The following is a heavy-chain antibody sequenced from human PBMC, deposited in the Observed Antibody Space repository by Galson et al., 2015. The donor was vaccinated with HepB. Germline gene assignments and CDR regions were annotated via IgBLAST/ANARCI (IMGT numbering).Heavy chain of an antibody. J-gene: IGHJ5*02. CDR1: GFTFSSYS. CDR2: ISSSSSYI. CDR3: ARGLLGYCSGGSCYSGEWFDP. D-gene: IGHD2-15*01. V-gene: IGHV3-21*01. Sequence: SLRLSCAASGFTFSSYSMNWVRQAPGKGLEWVSSISSSSSYIYYADSVKGRFTISRDNAKNSLYLQMNSLRAEDTAVYYCARGLLGYCSGGSCYSGEWFDPWGQGTLVTVSS.